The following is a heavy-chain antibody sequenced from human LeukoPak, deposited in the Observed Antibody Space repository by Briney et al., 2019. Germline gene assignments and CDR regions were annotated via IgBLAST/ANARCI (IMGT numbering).Heavy chain of an antibody. CDR3: ARGSEDYGDYEGIYY. D-gene: IGHD4-17*01. CDR1: GFTFSSYS. Sequence: GGSLRLSCAASGFTFSSYSMNWVRQAPGKGLEWVSSISSSSSYIYYAASVKGRFTISRDNAKNSLYLQMNSLRAEDTAVYYCARGSEDYGDYEGIYYWGQGTLVTVSS. CDR2: ISSSSSYI. J-gene: IGHJ4*02. V-gene: IGHV3-21*01.